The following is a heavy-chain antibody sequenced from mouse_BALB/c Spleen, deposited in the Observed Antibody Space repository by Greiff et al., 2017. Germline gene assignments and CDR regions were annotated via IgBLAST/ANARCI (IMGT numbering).Heavy chain of an antibody. J-gene: IGHJ4*01. V-gene: IGHV14-4*02. D-gene: IGHD3-3*01. CDR1: GFNIKDYY. CDR2: IDPENGDT. Sequence: VQLQQSGAELVRSGASVKLSCTASGFNIKDYYMHWVKQRPEQGLEWIGWIDPENGDTEYAPKFQGKATITADTSSNTAYLQLSSLTSEDTAVYYCARPGPSYAMDYWGQGTSVTVSS. CDR3: ARPGPSYAMDY.